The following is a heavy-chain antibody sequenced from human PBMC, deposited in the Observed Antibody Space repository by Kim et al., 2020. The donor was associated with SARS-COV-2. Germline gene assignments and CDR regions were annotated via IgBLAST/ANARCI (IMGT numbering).Heavy chain of an antibody. D-gene: IGHD6-19*01. CDR3: ARGRRSGWYAPSDFDY. J-gene: IGHJ4*02. V-gene: IGHV4-59*12. Sequence: SLQSRVPISVDTSKNQFSLKRSSVTAADPAVYYCARGRRSGWYAPSDFDYWGQGTLVTVSS.